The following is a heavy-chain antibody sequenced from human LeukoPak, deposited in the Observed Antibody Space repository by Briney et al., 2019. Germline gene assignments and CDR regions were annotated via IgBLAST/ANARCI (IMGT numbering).Heavy chain of an antibody. CDR1: GLTFTSYG. CDR2: IRYDGSNK. V-gene: IGHV3-30*02. D-gene: IGHD1/OR15-1a*01. CDR3: AKEGTASKPSDLDY. J-gene: IGHJ4*02. Sequence: GRSLRLSCAASGLTFTSYGMHSVRQAPGKGLEWVAFIRYDGSNKYYADSVKGRFTNSRDNSKNTLYLQMNSLRAEDTAVYYCAKEGTASKPSDLDYWGQGTLVTVSS.